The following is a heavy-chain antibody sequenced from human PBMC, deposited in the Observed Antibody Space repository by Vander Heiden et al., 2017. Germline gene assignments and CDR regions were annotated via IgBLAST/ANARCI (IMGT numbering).Heavy chain of an antibody. Sequence: QVQLVQSGAEVTKPGPSVKVSCKASGYIFTGYYMHWVRQAPGQGLEWMGWINANSGGTNYAQKFQGRVTMTRDTSISTAYMELSRLRSDDTAVYYCARGYSSGWSNWFDPWGQGTLVTVSS. D-gene: IGHD6-19*01. CDR2: INANSGGT. CDR3: ARGYSSGWSNWFDP. CDR1: GYIFTGYY. V-gene: IGHV1-2*02. J-gene: IGHJ5*02.